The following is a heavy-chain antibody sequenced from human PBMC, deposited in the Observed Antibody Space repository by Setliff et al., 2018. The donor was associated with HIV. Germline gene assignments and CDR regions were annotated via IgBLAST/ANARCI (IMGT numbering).Heavy chain of an antibody. D-gene: IGHD6-19*01. Sequence: SETLSLTCAVYGGSFSGFYWSWIRQPPGKGLEWIGEINHSGSTKYNPSLKSRVTISVDTSKNQFSLKLSSVTAADTAVYYCAKGVAGLQYYYYYMDVWGKGTTVTVSS. CDR1: GGSFSGFY. V-gene: IGHV4-34*01. CDR3: AKGVAGLQYYYYYMDV. CDR2: INHSGST. J-gene: IGHJ6*03.